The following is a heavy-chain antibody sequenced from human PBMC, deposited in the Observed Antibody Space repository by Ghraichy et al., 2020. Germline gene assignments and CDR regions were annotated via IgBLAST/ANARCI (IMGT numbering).Heavy chain of an antibody. CDR3: ARGYGSSVGAFDI. J-gene: IGHJ3*02. V-gene: IGHV1-2*04. Sequence: ASVKVSCKASGYTFTGYYMHWVRQAPGQGLEWMGWINPNSGGTNYAQKFQGWVTMTWDTSISTAYMELSRLRSDDTAVYYCARGYGSSVGAFDIWWQGTMVTVSS. CDR1: GYTFTGYY. D-gene: IGHD2-2*01. CDR2: INPNSGGT.